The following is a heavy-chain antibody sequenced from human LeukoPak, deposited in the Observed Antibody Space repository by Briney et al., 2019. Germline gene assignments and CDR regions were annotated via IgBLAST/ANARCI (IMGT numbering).Heavy chain of an antibody. CDR1: GGTFSSYA. Sequence: ASVKVSCKASGGTFSSYAISWVRQAPGQGLEWMGGIIPIFGTANYAQKFQGRVTTTADESTSTAYMELSSLRSEDTAVYYCARGFQFYYDSSGYSYYPDYWGQGTLVTVSS. J-gene: IGHJ4*02. CDR3: ARGFQFYYDSSGYSYYPDY. V-gene: IGHV1-69*13. D-gene: IGHD3-22*01. CDR2: IIPIFGTA.